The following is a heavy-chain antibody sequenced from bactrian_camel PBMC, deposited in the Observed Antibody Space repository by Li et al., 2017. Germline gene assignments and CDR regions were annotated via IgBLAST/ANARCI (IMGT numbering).Heavy chain of an antibody. D-gene: IGHD2*01. CDR2: INSGGGST. CDR1: GFTFKTTDITFSTTD. J-gene: IGHJ4*01. CDR3: ASASTNY. Sequence: DVQLVESGGGLVQPGESLRLSCAVSGFTFKTTDITFSTTDMSWVRQAPGKGLEWVSAINSGGGSTYYADSVKGRFTISRDNAKNALYLQIDSAKTEDTGVYYCASASTNYWGQGTQVTVS. V-gene: IGHV3S40*01.